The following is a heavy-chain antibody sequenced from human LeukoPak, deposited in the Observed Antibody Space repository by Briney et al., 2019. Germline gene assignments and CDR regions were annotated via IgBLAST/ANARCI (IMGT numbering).Heavy chain of an antibody. CDR1: GYTFTGYY. CDR3: ARVGIAMAGLLGY. D-gene: IGHD6-19*01. CDR2: INPNSGGT. Sequence: ASVKVSCKASGYTFTGYYMHWVRQAPGQGLEWMGWINPNSGGTNYAQKFQGRVTMTRDTSISTAYMELSRLRSDDTAVYYCARVGIAMAGLLGYWGQGTLVTVSS. J-gene: IGHJ4*02. V-gene: IGHV1-2*02.